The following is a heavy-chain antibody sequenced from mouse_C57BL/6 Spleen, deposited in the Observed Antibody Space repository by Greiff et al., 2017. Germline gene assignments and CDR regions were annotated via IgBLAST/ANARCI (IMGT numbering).Heavy chain of an antibody. J-gene: IGHJ2*01. CDR2: INPSTGGT. V-gene: IGHV1-42*01. CDR1: GYSFTGYY. CDR3: ASGYGNPYYFDY. D-gene: IGHD2-10*02. Sequence: VQLQQPGPELVKPGASVKISCKASGYSFTGYYMNWVKQSPEKSLEWIGEINPSTGGTTYNQKFKAKATLTVDKSSSTAYMQLKSLTSEDSAVYYCASGYGNPYYFDYWGQGTTLTVSS.